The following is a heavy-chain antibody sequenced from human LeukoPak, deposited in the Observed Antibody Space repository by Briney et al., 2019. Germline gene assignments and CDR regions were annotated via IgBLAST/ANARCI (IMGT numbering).Heavy chain of an antibody. D-gene: IGHD2-2*01. CDR3: ARVLFGVVPAATFDY. V-gene: IGHV4-39*07. Sequence: SETLSLTCTVSGGSISSSSYYWGWIRQPPGKGLEWIGSIYYSGSTYYNPSLKSRVTISVDTSKNQFSLKLSSVTAADTAVYYCARVLFGVVPAATFDYWGQGTLVTVSS. J-gene: IGHJ4*02. CDR2: IYYSGST. CDR1: GGSISSSSYY.